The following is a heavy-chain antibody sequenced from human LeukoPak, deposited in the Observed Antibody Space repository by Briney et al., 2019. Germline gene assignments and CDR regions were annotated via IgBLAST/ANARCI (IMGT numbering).Heavy chain of an antibody. CDR3: ARSEQWLAWNY. D-gene: IGHD6-19*01. CDR2: IYNSAST. V-gene: IGHV3-53*01. Sequence: GGSLRLSCAASGFTVSTYYMGWVRQAPGKGLEWVSVIYNSASTKYTDSVKGRFTISIDNSKNTLYLQMNSLRADDTAMYYCARSEQWLAWNYWGQGTLVTVSS. CDR1: GFTVSTYY. J-gene: IGHJ1*01.